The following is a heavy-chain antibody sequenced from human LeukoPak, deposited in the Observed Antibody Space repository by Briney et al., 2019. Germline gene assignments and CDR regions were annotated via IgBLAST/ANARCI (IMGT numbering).Heavy chain of an antibody. Sequence: GGSLRLSCAASGFSFSSYGMHWVRQAPGKGLEWVAVISYDGSNKYYADSVKGRFTISRDNSKNTLYLQMNSLRAEDTAVYYCARLLGGYRGYCSSTSCSIDYWGQGTLVTVSS. V-gene: IGHV3-30*03. CDR2: ISYDGSNK. D-gene: IGHD2-2*01. J-gene: IGHJ4*02. CDR1: GFSFSSYG. CDR3: ARLLGGYRGYCSSTSCSIDY.